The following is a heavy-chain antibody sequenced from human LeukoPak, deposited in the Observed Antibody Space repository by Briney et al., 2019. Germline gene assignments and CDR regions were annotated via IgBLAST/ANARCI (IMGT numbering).Heavy chain of an antibody. J-gene: IGHJ6*02. Sequence: ASVTVSCKASGYTFTVYYMHWVRQTPGQGLEWMGWINPNSGGTNYAQKFQGRVTMTRDTSISTAYMELSRLRSDDTAVYYCASTSYSSNYGMDVWGQGTTVTVSS. CDR3: ASTSYSSNYGMDV. D-gene: IGHD6-13*01. CDR1: GYTFTVYY. CDR2: INPNSGGT. V-gene: IGHV1-2*02.